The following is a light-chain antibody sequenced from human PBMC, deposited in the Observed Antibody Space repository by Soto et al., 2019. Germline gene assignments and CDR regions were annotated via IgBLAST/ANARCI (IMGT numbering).Light chain of an antibody. CDR2: RNN. CDR1: SSNIGSNN. CDR3: AAWDDSLRSVI. V-gene: IGLV1-47*01. Sequence: QSVLTQPPSASGTPGQRVTISCSGSSSNIGSNNVYWYQHIPGTAPKLLIYRNNQRPSGVPDRFSGSESGTSASLAIVGLRSEDEADYYCAAWDDSLRSVIFGGGTKLTVL. J-gene: IGLJ2*01.